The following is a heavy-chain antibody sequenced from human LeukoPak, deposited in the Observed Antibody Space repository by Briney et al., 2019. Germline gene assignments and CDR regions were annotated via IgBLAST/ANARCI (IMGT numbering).Heavy chain of an antibody. J-gene: IGHJ4*02. CDR3: ARGFLDYGRSDYAFSYY. CDR1: GYTFTNYD. CDR2: MNPKDGRT. Sequence: ASVKVSCKASGYTFTNYDITWVRQASGEVLEWMGWMNPKDGRTGYAQTFQGRVTLTRDTSITTAYMELNNLRSEDTAIYYCARGFLDYGRSDYAFSYYWGQGTLVTVSS. V-gene: IGHV1-8*01. D-gene: IGHD3-10*01.